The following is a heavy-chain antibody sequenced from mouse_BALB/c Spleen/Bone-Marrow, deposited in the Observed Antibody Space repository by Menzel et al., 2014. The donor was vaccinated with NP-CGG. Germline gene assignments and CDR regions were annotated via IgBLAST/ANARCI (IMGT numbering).Heavy chain of an antibody. CDR1: GFTFSSYA. CDR3: AREEYGQKVYAMDY. J-gene: IGHJ4*01. Sequence: EVKLVESGGGLVKPGGSLKLSCAASGFTFSSYAMSWVRQTPEKRLEWVASISSGGSTYYPDSVKGRLTISRDNARNILYLQMSSLRSEDTAMYYCAREEYGQKVYAMDYWGQGTSVTVSS. CDR2: ISSGGST. D-gene: IGHD2-10*02. V-gene: IGHV5-6-5*01.